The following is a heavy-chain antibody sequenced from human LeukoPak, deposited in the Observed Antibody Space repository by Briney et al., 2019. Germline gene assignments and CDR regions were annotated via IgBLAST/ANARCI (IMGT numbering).Heavy chain of an antibody. D-gene: IGHD3-22*01. Sequence: SDPLSLTCTVSSGSLSSFYWSWLPQPPGKGLEWIGYIYYSGSTNYYPSLKSRVTISVDTSKNQFSLKLSSVTAADTAVYYCAGRGVDYYDSGGYYYDQYFQHWGQGTLVTVSS. CDR2: IYYSGST. V-gene: IGHV4-59*07. CDR1: SGSLSSFY. J-gene: IGHJ1*01. CDR3: AGRGVDYYDSGGYYYDQYFQH.